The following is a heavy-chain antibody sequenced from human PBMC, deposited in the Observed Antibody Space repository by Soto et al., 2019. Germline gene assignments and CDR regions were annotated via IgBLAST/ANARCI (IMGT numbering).Heavy chain of an antibody. J-gene: IGHJ3*01. CDR3: TRDNIEYSGSLYAAFDF. D-gene: IGHD5-18*01. V-gene: IGHV1-2*02. Sequence: QVQLVQSGAEVKMPGASVKVSCKASGYIFSDYYTHWVRKAPGQELGWMGWMNPKSGGTYFAQKFHGRVALTMETTIYTAYMEVNSLTSDDPAVHCFTRDNIEYSGSLYAAFDFWGQGTMVNVSS. CDR1: GYIFSDYY. CDR2: MNPKSGGT.